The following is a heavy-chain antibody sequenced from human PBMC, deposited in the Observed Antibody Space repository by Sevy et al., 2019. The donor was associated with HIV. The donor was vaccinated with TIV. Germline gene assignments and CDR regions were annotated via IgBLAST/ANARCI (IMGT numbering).Heavy chain of an antibody. V-gene: IGHV3-30-3*01. CDR3: ARDQGRYDFLSGIDY. J-gene: IGHJ4*02. CDR1: GFTFSSYS. Sequence: GGSLRLSCAASGFTFSSYSMHWVRQAPGKGLEWVAIISYNGNNKYYADSVKGRFTISRDNSKTTLYLQMNSLRAEDTAVYYCARDQGRYDFLSGIDYWGQGTLVTVSS. CDR2: ISYNGNNK. D-gene: IGHD3-3*01.